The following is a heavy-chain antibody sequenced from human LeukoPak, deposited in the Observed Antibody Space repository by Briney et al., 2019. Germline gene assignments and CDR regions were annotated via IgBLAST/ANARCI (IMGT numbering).Heavy chain of an antibody. CDR3: ARRGGSGRSFDY. D-gene: IGHD3-10*01. V-gene: IGHV4-61*08. J-gene: IGHJ4*02. CDR2: IYYSGST. Sequence: SETLSLTCTVSGASVSSGGYYWSWLRQPPGKGLEWIGYIYYSGSTNYNPSFKSRVTISVDTSKNQFSLKVSSVTAADTAVYYCARRGGSGRSFDYWGQGTLVTVSS. CDR1: GASVSSGGYY.